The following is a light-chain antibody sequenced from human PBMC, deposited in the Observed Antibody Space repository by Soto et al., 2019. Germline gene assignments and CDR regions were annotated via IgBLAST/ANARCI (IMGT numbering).Light chain of an antibody. CDR3: LQHQSYPLT. V-gene: IGKV1-17*02. CDR2: AAS. Sequence: DIQMTQSPSSLSASVGDRVTITCRASQSISSYLNWYQQKPGKAPKLLIYAASSLQSGVPSRFSGSGSGTEFTLTISNLQPEDFATYYCLQHQSYPLTFGGGTKVDIK. J-gene: IGKJ4*01. CDR1: QSISSY.